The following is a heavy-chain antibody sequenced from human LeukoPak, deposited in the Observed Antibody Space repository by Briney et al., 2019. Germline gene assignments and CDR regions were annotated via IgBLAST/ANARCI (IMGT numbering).Heavy chain of an antibody. CDR2: ISPSGGAA. CDR1: GYTFTSYY. V-gene: IGHV1-46*01. J-gene: IGHJ5*02. CDR3: ARGGVVGAPNNWFDP. D-gene: IGHD1-26*01. Sequence: ASVKVSCKASGYTFTSYYMHWVRQAPGQGLDWMGIISPSGGAASYGQRFQGRVTMTRDTSTSTVYMELSSLRSEDTAVYYCARGGVVGAPNNWFDPWGQGTLVTVSS.